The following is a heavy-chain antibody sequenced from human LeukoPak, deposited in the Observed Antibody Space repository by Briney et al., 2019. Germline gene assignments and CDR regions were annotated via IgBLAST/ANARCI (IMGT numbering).Heavy chain of an antibody. Sequence: SQTLSLTCVLSGDSLSSNSATWNWIRQSPSRGLEWLGRTYYRSKLYNDYAVSVKSRITINPDTSRNQFSLQLNSVTPEDTAVYYCARSPELDYWGQGTLVTVSS. V-gene: IGHV6-1*01. CDR2: TYYRSKLYN. CDR1: GDSLSSNSAT. CDR3: ARSPELDY. J-gene: IGHJ4*02.